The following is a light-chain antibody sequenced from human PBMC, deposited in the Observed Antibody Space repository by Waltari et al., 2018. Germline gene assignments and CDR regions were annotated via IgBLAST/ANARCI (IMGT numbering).Light chain of an antibody. CDR2: GAS. V-gene: IGKV3-15*01. J-gene: IGKJ1*01. Sequence: ETVMTQSPATLSVSPGERATLSCRASQSISHKLAWYQQKPGQAPRLLIYGASTRATGFPARFGGSGSGTEFTLTISSLQSEDFAVYYCHQYTDWPPTFGQGTKVEVK. CDR3: HQYTDWPPT. CDR1: QSISHK.